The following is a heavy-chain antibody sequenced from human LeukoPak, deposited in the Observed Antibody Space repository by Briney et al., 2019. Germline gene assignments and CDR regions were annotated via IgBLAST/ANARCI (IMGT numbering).Heavy chain of an antibody. CDR2: ISGSGGST. CDR1: GFTFSSYA. Sequence: PGGSLRLSCAASGFTFSSYAMSWVRQAPGKGLEWVSAISGSGGSTYYADSVKGQFTISRDNSKNTLYLQMNSLRAEDTAVYYCAKAGRSSSSVPYYMDVWGKGTTVTVSS. J-gene: IGHJ6*03. CDR3: AKAGRSSSSVPYYMDV. V-gene: IGHV3-23*01. D-gene: IGHD6-6*01.